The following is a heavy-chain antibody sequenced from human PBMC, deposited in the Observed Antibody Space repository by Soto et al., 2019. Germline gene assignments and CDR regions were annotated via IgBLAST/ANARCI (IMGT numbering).Heavy chain of an antibody. J-gene: IGHJ4*02. CDR1: GFTFSSYW. Sequence: EVQLVESGGGLVQPGGSLRLSCIASGFTFSSYWMDWFRQAPGKGLKWVATIKPDGSEKDYVDSVKGRFTISRDNSRNYVYLQRNRLRDEDTAVYYCARPKFGSNSDCDYWGQGTLVTVSS. V-gene: IGHV3-7*04. CDR2: IKPDGSEK. CDR3: ARPKFGSNSDCDY. D-gene: IGHD4-4*01.